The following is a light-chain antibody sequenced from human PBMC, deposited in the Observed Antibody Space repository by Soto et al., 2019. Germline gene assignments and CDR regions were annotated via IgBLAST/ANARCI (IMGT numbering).Light chain of an antibody. J-gene: IGKJ4*01. Sequence: MMMTQSPATLSVSPGERVTLSCRTSHSVNSHVAWYQQKPGQAPRLLLYGASTRATGIPVRFSGSGFGTEFTLTISSLQSEDFAVFYCQQYGTLPLTFGGGTKVEIK. CDR1: HSVNSH. V-gene: IGKV3-15*01. CDR3: QQYGTLPLT. CDR2: GAS.